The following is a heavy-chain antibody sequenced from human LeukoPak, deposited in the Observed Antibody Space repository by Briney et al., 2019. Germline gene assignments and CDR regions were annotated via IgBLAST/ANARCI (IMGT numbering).Heavy chain of an antibody. Sequence: SVKVSCKASGGTFSSYAIRWVRQAPGQGLEWMGGIIPIFGTANYAQKFQGRVTITADKSTSTAYMELSSLRSEDTAVYYCARDTTRGYSYGLDYWGQGTLVTVSS. V-gene: IGHV1-69*06. CDR2: IIPIFGTA. D-gene: IGHD5-18*01. J-gene: IGHJ4*02. CDR1: GGTFSSYA. CDR3: ARDTTRGYSYGLDY.